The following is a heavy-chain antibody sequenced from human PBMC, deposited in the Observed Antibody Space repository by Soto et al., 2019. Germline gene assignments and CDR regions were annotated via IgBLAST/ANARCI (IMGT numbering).Heavy chain of an antibody. V-gene: IGHV1-69*01. J-gene: IGHJ6*02. D-gene: IGHD6-6*01. CDR2: IIPIFGTA. CDR1: GGTFSSYA. CDR3: ARLSAEYSSSQYYYYGMDF. Sequence: QVQLVQSGAEVKKPGSSVKVSCKASGGTFSSYAISWVRQAPGQGLEWMGGIIPIFGTANYAQKFQGRVTITADESTSTAYMELSSLRSEDTAVYYCARLSAEYSSSQYYYYGMDFWGQGTTVTVSS.